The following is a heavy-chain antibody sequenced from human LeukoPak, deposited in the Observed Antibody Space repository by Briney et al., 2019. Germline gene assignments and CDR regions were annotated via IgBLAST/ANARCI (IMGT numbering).Heavy chain of an antibody. CDR3: ARGPLHGAFDY. V-gene: IGHV3-43*02. Sequence: GESLRLSCAASGFTFDDFAMHWVRQAPGKGLEWVSLLTRDGGSTYYADSVQGRFTGSTDNSRNTVYLQMNSLRPDDTAVYYCARGPLHGAFDYWGQGTLVTVSS. CDR1: GFTFDDFA. CDR2: LTRDGGST. J-gene: IGHJ4*02. D-gene: IGHD4-17*01.